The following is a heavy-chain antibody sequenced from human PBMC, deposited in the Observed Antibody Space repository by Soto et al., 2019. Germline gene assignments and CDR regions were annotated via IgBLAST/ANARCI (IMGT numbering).Heavy chain of an antibody. CDR1: GGTFSTYS. V-gene: IGHV1-69*02. CDR3: TIGSWSGEVFDI. D-gene: IGHD2-21*01. J-gene: IGHJ3*02. CDR2: IIPMLGVR. Sequence: QVQLVQSGAEVKKPGSSVKVSCKDSGGTFSTYSMFWVRQAPGQGLEWMGRIIPMLGVRNYAQRFQDRVTITADKSTALFHMEPSSLRSEDTALYYCTIGSWSGEVFDIWGQGKMVTVSS.